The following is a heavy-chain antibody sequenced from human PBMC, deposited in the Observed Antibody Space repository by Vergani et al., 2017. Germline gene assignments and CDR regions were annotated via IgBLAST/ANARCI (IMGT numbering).Heavy chain of an antibody. CDR3: ARDWEQQLVDYYYGMDV. CDR2: INHSGST. V-gene: IGHV4-34*01. J-gene: IGHJ6*02. CDR1: GGSFSGYY. D-gene: IGHD6-13*01. Sequence: QVQLPQWGAGLLKPSETLSLTCAVYGGSFSGYYWSWIRQPPGKGLEWIGEINHSGSTNYNPSLKSRVTISVDTSKNQFSLKLSSVTAEDTAVYYCARDWEQQLVDYYYGMDVWGQGTTVTVSS.